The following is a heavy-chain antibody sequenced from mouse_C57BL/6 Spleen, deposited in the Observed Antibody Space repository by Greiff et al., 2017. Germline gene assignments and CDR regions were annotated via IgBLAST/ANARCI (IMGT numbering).Heavy chain of an antibody. CDR3: ARNYYGSSSPYYFDY. Sequence: VQLQQPGAELVRPWSSVKLSCKASGYTFTSYWMDWVKQRPGQGLEWIGNIYPSDSETHYNQKFKDKATLTVDKSSSTAYMQLSSLTSEDSAVYYCARNYYGSSSPYYFDYWGQGTTLTVSS. J-gene: IGHJ2*01. CDR2: IYPSDSET. D-gene: IGHD1-1*01. CDR1: GYTFTSYW. V-gene: IGHV1-61*01.